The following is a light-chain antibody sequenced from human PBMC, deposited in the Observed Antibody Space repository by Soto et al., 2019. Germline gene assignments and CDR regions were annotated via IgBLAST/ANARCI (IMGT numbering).Light chain of an antibody. J-gene: IGLJ3*02. Sequence: QSVLTQPPSESGTPGQRVTISCSGSSSNIGSNTVNWYQQLPGTAPKLLIYSNYQRPSGVPDRFSGSKSGTSASLAISGLQSEDEADYYCAAWDDSLNGPVFGGGTKLTVL. V-gene: IGLV1-44*01. CDR3: AAWDDSLNGPV. CDR2: SNY. CDR1: SSNIGSNT.